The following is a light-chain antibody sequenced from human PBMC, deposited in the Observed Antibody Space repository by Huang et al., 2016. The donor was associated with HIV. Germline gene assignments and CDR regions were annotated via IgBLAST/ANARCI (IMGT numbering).Light chain of an antibody. Sequence: DIVLTQSPATLSLSPGQRATLSCRASQNINNYLVWYQQKPGQATRLLIYDSFNRATGIPARFSGSGSGTDFTLTINTLEPADFAVYYCQRRGAWPLTFGGGTKVEIK. J-gene: IGKJ4*01. CDR3: QRRGAWPLT. CDR2: DSF. V-gene: IGKV3-11*01. CDR1: QNINNY.